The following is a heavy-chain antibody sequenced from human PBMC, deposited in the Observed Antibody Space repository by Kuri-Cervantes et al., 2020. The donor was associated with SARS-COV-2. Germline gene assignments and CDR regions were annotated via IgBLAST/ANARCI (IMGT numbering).Heavy chain of an antibody. CDR1: GFTFSGSS. D-gene: IGHD7-27*01. Sequence: GGSRRLSGAASGFTFSGSSMNWIRQAPGKGRGWVASIDSGSYYIYHADSVKGRLTTSRDNGKTSIYLQMNSLQPEDTAVYYCAREEGGELGEAFYYWGQGGQVTVSS. CDR2: IDSGSYYI. CDR3: AREEGGELGEAFYY. V-gene: IGHV3-21*01. J-gene: IGHJ4*02.